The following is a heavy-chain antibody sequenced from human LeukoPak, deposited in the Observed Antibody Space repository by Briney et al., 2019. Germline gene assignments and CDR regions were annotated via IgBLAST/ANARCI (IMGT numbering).Heavy chain of an antibody. CDR1: GYTFTSYD. CDR3: ARGWTVWFGELSPDPFCMDV. J-gene: IGHJ6*04. V-gene: IGHV1-8*02. D-gene: IGHD3-10*01. CDR2: MNPNSGNT. Sequence: GASVKVSCKASGYTFTSYDINWVRQATGQGLEWMGWMNPNSGNTGYAQKFQGRVTMTTDTSTSTAYMELRSLRSDDTAVYYCARGWTVWFGELSPDPFCMDVWGKGTTVTISS.